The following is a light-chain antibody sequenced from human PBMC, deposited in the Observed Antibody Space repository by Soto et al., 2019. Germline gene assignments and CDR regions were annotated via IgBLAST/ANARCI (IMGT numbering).Light chain of an antibody. CDR1: QDVMYD. V-gene: IGKV3-15*01. CDR2: GAS. CDR3: QQYWSWPRT. J-gene: IGKJ1*01. Sequence: EIVLTQSPAALSVSPGGRATLSCRASQDVMYDLAWYQQKPGQAPRLLVYGASTRATDAPPRFRGSGSGREFSLTISSLQSEDFATYYCQQYWSWPRTFGQGSRVEIK.